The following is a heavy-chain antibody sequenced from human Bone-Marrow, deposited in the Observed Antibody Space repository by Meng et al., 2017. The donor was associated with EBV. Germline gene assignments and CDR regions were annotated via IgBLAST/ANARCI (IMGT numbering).Heavy chain of an antibody. CDR2: INHSGST. V-gene: IGHV4-34*01. Sequence: QVQFQQWVVDLLKPSGTLSLTCDVDGGSFRGYYWSWIRQPPGKGLEWIGEINHSGSTNYNPSLKSRVTISVDTSKNQFSLNLSSVTAADTSVYYCARGKSRDYIWGSYRIFDYWGQGTLVTVSS. D-gene: IGHD3-16*02. CDR3: ARGKSRDYIWGSYRIFDY. CDR1: GGSFRGYY. J-gene: IGHJ4*02.